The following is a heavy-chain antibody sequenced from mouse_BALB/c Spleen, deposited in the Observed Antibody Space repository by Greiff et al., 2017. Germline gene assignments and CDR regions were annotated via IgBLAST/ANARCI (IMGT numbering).Heavy chain of an antibody. J-gene: IGHJ2*01. CDR1: GFTFSSYA. D-gene: IGHD1-1*01. V-gene: IGHV5-6-5*01. CDR2: ISSGGST. CDR3: ASHYGSSYFDC. Sequence: EVQLVESGGGLVKPGGSLKLSCAASGFTFSSYAMSWVRQTPEKRLEWVASISSGGSTYYPDSVKGRFTLSRDKARNILYLQMSSLRSEDTAMYYCASHYGSSYFDCWGQGTTLTVSS.